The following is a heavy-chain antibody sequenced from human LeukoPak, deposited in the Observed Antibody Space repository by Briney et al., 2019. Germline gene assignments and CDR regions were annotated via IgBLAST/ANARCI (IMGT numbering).Heavy chain of an antibody. J-gene: IGHJ4*02. CDR1: GGTFSSYA. Sequence: SVKVSCKASGGTFSSYAISWVRQAPGQGLEWMGRIIPILGIANYAQKFQGRVTITADKSTSTACMELSSLRSEDTAVYYCARDSSSSEYYFDYWGQGTLVTVSS. V-gene: IGHV1-69*04. D-gene: IGHD6-13*01. CDR3: ARDSSSSEYYFDY. CDR2: IIPILGIA.